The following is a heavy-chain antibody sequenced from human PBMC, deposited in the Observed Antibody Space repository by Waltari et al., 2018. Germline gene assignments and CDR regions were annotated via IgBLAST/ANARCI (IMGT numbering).Heavy chain of an antibody. Sequence: QVQLQESGPGLVKPSETLTVTCTVSGVSINAAYYYWNLTPQSPGKGLEWIGYISSTGTTHYNPSLKSRVSISRDMSKNQFSLRLLSMTAADTAVYYCISSVDSSGLLDFWGQGSLVTVSS. CDR2: ISSTGTT. D-gene: IGHD3-22*01. V-gene: IGHV4-30-4*01. CDR3: ISSVDSSGLLDF. CDR1: GVSINAAYYY. J-gene: IGHJ4*02.